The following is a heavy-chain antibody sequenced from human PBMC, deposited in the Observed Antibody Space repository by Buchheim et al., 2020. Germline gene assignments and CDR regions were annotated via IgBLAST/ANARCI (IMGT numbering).Heavy chain of an antibody. D-gene: IGHD3-22*01. V-gene: IGHV3-7*04. CDR2: IKPDGSEK. CDR3: ARAETYYYDSSGYLYGMDV. Sequence: EVQLVESGGGLVQPGGSLRLSCAATGFTFSSNWMAWVRQAPGKGLEWVANIKPDGSEKYYVDSVQGRFTISRDNAKNTRYLQMNSLRAEDTAVYYCARAETYYYDSSGYLYGMDVWGQGTT. CDR1: GFTFSSNW. J-gene: IGHJ6*02.